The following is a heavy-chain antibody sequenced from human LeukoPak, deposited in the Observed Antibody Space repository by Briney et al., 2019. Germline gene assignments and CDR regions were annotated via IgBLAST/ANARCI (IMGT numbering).Heavy chain of an antibody. V-gene: IGHV4-34*01. J-gene: IGHJ5*02. Sequence: SETLSLTCTVSGASISSYYWSWIRQPPGKGLEWIGEINHSGSTNYNPSLKSRVTISVDTSKNQFSLKLSSVTAADTAVYYCARGWGSSWFNWLDPWGQGTLVTVSS. CDR1: GASISSYY. CDR3: ARGWGSSWFNWLDP. CDR2: INHSGST. D-gene: IGHD6-13*01.